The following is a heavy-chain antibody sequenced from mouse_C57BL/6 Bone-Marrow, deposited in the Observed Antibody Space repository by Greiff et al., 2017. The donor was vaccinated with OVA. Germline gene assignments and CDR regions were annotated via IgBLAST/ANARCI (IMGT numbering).Heavy chain of an antibody. CDR1: GYAFSSSW. D-gene: IGHD2-3*01. Sequence: VQLQQSGPELVKPGASVKISCKASGYAFSSSWMNWVKQRPGKGLEWIGRIYPGDGDTNYNGKFKGKATLTADKSSSTAYMQLSSLTSEDSAVYFCAREGGYYSFDYGGKGTTLTVSS. V-gene: IGHV1-82*01. CDR3: AREGGYYSFDY. CDR2: IYPGDGDT. J-gene: IGHJ2*01.